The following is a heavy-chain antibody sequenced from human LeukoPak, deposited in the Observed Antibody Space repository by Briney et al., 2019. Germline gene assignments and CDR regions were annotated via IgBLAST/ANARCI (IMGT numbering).Heavy chain of an antibody. D-gene: IGHD6-13*01. V-gene: IGHV3-23*01. CDR1: GFTFSSYA. CDR3: AKEVFRSSSWYNWFDP. J-gene: IGHJ5*02. CDR2: ISGSGGST. Sequence: GGSLRLSCAASGFTFSSYAMHWVRQAPGKGLEWVSAISGSGGSTYYADSVKGRFTISRDNSKNTLYLQMNSLRAEDTAVYYCAKEVFRSSSWYNWFDPWGQGTLVTVSS.